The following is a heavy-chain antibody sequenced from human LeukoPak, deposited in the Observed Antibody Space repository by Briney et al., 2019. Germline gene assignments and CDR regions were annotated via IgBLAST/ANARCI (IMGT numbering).Heavy chain of an antibody. J-gene: IGHJ4*02. D-gene: IGHD3-22*01. CDR1: GGTFSSYA. Sequence: SVKVSCKASGGTFSSYAISWVRQAPGQGLEWMGRIIPIFGTANYAQKFQGRVTITTDESTSTAYMELSSLRSEDTAVYCCASTYYDSSGYYYGDLDYWGQGTLVAVSS. CDR2: IIPIFGTA. CDR3: ASTYYDSSGYYYGDLDY. V-gene: IGHV1-69*05.